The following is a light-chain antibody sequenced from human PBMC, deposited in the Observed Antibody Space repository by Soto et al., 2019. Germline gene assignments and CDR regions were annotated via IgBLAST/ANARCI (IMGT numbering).Light chain of an antibody. J-gene: IGKJ1*01. V-gene: IGKV1-5*03. Sequence: DIQMTQSPSTLSGSVGDRVTITSRASQTISSWLAWYQQKPGKAPKLLIYKASNLKSGVPSRFSGSGSGTEFTLTIRSLQPDDFATYYCQHYNSYSEAFGQGTKVELK. CDR1: QTISSW. CDR2: KAS. CDR3: QHYNSYSEA.